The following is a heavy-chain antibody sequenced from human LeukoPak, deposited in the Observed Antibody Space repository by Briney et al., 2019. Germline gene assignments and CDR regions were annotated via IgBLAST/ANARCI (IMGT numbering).Heavy chain of an antibody. J-gene: IGHJ4*02. CDR1: VFTFSSYS. CDR2: ISSSRSYI. V-gene: IGHV3-21*01. Sequence: PGGSLRLSCAASVFTFSSYSMNWVRQAPGKGVEWVSSISSSRSYIYYADSVKGRFTISRDNAKNSLYLQMNSLRAEDTSVYYCASVPYDSSNYIDYWGQGTLVTVSS. D-gene: IGHD3-22*01. CDR3: ASVPYDSSNYIDY.